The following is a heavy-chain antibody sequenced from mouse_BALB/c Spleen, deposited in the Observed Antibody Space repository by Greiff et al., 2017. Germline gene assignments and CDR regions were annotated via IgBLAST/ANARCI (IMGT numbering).Heavy chain of an antibody. J-gene: IGHJ2*01. V-gene: IGHV5-17*02. CDR3: ARELLRLGYFDY. D-gene: IGHD1-2*01. CDR2: ISSGSSTI. CDR1: GFTFSSFG. Sequence: EVKLVESGGGLVQPGGSRKLSCAASGFTFSSFGMHWVRQAPEKGLEWVAYISSGSSTIYYADTVKGRFTISRDNPKNTLFLQMTSLRSEDTAMYYCARELLRLGYFDYWGQGTTLTVSS.